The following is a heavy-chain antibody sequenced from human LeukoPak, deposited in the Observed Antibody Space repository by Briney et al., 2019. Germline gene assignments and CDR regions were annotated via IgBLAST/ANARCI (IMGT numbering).Heavy chain of an antibody. CDR2: INHSGST. J-gene: IGHJ4*02. CDR3: ARARKSSGWDNPDY. V-gene: IGHV4-34*01. Sequence: SETLSLTCAVYGGSFSGYYWSWLRQPPGKGLEWIGEINHSGSTNYNPSLKSRVTISVDTSKNQFSLKLSSVTAADTAVYYCARARKSSGWDNPDYWGQGTLVTVSS. CDR1: GGSFSGYY. D-gene: IGHD6-19*01.